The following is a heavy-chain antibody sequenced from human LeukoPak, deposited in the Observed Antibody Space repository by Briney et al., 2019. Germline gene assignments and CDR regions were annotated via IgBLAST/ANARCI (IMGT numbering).Heavy chain of an antibody. D-gene: IGHD3-10*01. V-gene: IGHV4-34*01. CDR2: INHSGST. Sequence: SETLSLTCAVYGGSFSGYYWSWIRQPPGKGLEWIGEINHSGSTNYNPSLKSRVTISVDTSKNQFSLELSSVTAADTAVYYCARGAPYYYGSGSYTRYFQHWGQGTLVTVSS. CDR3: ARGAPYYYGSGSYTRYFQH. CDR1: GGSFSGYY. J-gene: IGHJ1*01.